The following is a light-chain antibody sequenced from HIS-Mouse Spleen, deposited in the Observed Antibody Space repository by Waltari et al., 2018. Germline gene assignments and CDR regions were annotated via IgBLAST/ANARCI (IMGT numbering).Light chain of an antibody. V-gene: IGLV2-14*03. Sequence: QSALTQPASVSGSPGQSTTISCTGTSSDVGGYNYASWYQQNPGKAPKLMIYDVSNRPSGVSNRFSGSKSGNTASLTISGLQAEDEADYYCSSYTSSSFNVVFGGGTKLTVL. J-gene: IGLJ2*01. CDR2: DVS. CDR3: SSYTSSSFNVV. CDR1: SSDVGGYNY.